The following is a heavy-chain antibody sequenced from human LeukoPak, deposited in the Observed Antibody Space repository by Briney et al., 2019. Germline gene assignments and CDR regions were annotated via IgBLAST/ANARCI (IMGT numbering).Heavy chain of an antibody. CDR1: GGSLSGYY. Sequence: SETLSLTCAVYGGSLSGYYWSWIRQPPGKGLEWIGEINHSGSTNYNPSLKSRVTISVDTSKNLFSLKLSSVTAADTAVYYCARPGSPFGELFPFDYWGQGTLVTVSS. CDR3: ARPGSPFGELFPFDY. CDR2: INHSGST. V-gene: IGHV4-34*01. J-gene: IGHJ4*02. D-gene: IGHD3-10*01.